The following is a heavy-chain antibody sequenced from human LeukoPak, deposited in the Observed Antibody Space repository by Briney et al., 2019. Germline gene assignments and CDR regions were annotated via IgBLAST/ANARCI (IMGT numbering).Heavy chain of an antibody. J-gene: IGHJ4*02. V-gene: IGHV4-39*01. Sequence: PSETLSLTCTVSGGSISSSSYYWGWIRQPPGKGLEWIGSIYYSGSTYYNPSLKSRVTISVDTSKNQFSLKLSSVTAADTAVDYCARFGYSSGWYVGYWGQGTLVTVSS. D-gene: IGHD6-19*01. CDR2: IYYSGST. CDR3: ARFGYSSGWYVGY. CDR1: GGSISSSSYY.